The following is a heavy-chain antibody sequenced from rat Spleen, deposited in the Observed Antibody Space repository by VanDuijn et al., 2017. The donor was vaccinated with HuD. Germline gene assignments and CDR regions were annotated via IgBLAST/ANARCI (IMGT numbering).Heavy chain of an antibody. V-gene: IGHV3-3*01. CDR2: INSAGNA. J-gene: IGHJ4*01. Sequence: EVQLQESGPGLVKPSQSLSLTCSVTGYSITSAYRWNWIRQFPGDKLEWMGYINSAGNANYNPPLKSQISITRDTSKNQFFLQLTSVTTEDTATYYCARGFPYYYVMDAWGQGASVTVSS. CDR3: ARGFPYYYVMDA. CDR1: GYSITSAYR. D-gene: IGHD4-4*01.